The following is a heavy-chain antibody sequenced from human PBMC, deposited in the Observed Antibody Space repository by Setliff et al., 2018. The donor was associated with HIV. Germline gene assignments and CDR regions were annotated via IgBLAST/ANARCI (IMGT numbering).Heavy chain of an antibody. D-gene: IGHD2-8*01. CDR1: GYTFTSYY. CDR2: MNPSGGSI. J-gene: IGHJ4*02. Sequence: GASVKVSCKASGYTFTSYYMHWVRQAPGQGLEWMGIMNPSGGSISYAQKFQGRVTMTSDTSTSTVYMELSSLRSEDTAVYYCARDHGFGNNGYGILDFWGQGALVTVSS. CDR3: ARDHGFGNNGYGILDF. V-gene: IGHV1-46*01.